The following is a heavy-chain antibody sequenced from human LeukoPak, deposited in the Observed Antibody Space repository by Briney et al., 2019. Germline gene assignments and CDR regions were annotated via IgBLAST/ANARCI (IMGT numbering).Heavy chain of an antibody. D-gene: IGHD3-10*01. V-gene: IGHV4-4*07. J-gene: IGHJ4*02. Sequence: PSETLSLTCTVSGGSISSYYWSWIRQPAGKGLEWIGRIYTSGSTNYNPSLKSRVTMSVDTSKNQFSLKLSSVTAADTAVSYCARSRYYYGSGSYPFDYWGQGTLVTVSS. CDR1: GGSISSYY. CDR3: ARSRYYYGSGSYPFDY. CDR2: IYTSGST.